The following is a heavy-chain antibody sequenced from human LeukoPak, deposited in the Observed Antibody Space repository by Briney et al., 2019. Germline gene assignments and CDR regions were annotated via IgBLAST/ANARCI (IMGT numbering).Heavy chain of an antibody. Sequence: NTSETLSLTCTVSGGSISSSSYYWGWIRQPPGKGLEWIGSIYYSGSTYYNPSLKSRVTISVDTSKNQFSLKLSSVTAADTAVYYCARREIVVVPAARGRFDPWGQGTLVTVFS. CDR1: GGSISSSSYY. CDR2: IYYSGST. V-gene: IGHV4-39*01. D-gene: IGHD2-2*01. J-gene: IGHJ5*02. CDR3: ARREIVVVPAARGRFDP.